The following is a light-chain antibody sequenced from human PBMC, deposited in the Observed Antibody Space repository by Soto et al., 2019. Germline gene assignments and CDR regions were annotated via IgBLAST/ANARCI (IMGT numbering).Light chain of an antibody. J-gene: IGLJ1*01. CDR3: AAWDDSLSGYV. CDR2: RNN. CDR1: SSNIGSNY. V-gene: IGLV1-47*01. Sequence: QSELTQPPSASGTPGQRVTISCSGSSSNIGSNYVYWYQQLPGTAPKLLIYRNNQRPSGVPDRFSGSKSGTSASLAISGLRSEDEADYYCAAWDDSLSGYVFGTGTKLTVL.